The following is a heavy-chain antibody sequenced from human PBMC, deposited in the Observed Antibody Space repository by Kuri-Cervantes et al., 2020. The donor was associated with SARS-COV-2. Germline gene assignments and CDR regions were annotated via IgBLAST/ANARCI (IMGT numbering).Heavy chain of an antibody. Sequence: SETLSLTCTASGGSISGYYWSWIRQPPGKGLEWIGYIYYSGSTNYNPSLKSRVTISVDTSKNQFSLELSSVTAADTAVYYCARRRYYDSSGYYDGFDAFDIWGQGTMVTVSS. CDR2: IYYSGST. CDR1: GGSISGYY. J-gene: IGHJ3*02. D-gene: IGHD3-22*01. V-gene: IGHV4-59*08. CDR3: ARRRYYDSSGYYDGFDAFDI.